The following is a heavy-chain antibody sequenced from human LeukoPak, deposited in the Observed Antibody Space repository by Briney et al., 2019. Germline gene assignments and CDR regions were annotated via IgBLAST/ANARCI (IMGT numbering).Heavy chain of an antibody. CDR3: ARGKLLWFGELFYNWFDP. Sequence: ASVKVSCKASGYTFTSYGISWVRRAPGQGLEWMGWISAYNGNTNYAQKLQGRVTMTTDTSTSTAYMELRSLRSDDTAVYYCARGKLLWFGELFYNWFDPWGQGTLVTVSS. V-gene: IGHV1-18*04. CDR2: ISAYNGNT. J-gene: IGHJ5*02. D-gene: IGHD3-10*01. CDR1: GYTFTSYG.